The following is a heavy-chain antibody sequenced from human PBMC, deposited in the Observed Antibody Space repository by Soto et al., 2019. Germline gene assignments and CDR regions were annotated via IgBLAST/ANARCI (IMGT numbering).Heavy chain of an antibody. CDR2: IIPIFGST. J-gene: IGHJ6*02. CDR3: ARDRGSGSSNNYYYGMDV. CDR1: GGTFSSYA. Sequence: GASVKVSCKASGGTFSSYAISWVRQAPGQGLEWMGGIIPIFGSTSYAQKFQGRVTMTRDTSTSTVYMELSSLRSEDTAVYYCARDRGSGSSNNYYYGMDVWGQGTTVTVSS. D-gene: IGHD3-10*01. V-gene: IGHV1-69*05.